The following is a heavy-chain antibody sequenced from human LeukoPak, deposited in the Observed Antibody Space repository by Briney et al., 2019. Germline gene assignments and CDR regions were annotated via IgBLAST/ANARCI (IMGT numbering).Heavy chain of an antibody. J-gene: IGHJ1*01. CDR1: GFTFSNFW. CDR3: ARTARQNYVWGSYREH. V-gene: IGHV4-34*01. D-gene: IGHD3-16*02. Sequence: PGGSLRLSCVASGFTFSNFWMSWVRQAPGKGLEWIGEINHSGSTNYNPSLKSRVTISVDTSKNQFSLKLSSVTAADTAVYYCARTARQNYVWGSYREHWGQGTLVTVSS. CDR2: INHSGST.